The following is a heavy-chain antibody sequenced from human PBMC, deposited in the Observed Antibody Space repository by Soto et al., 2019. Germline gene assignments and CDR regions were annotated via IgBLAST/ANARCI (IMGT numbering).Heavy chain of an antibody. CDR2: ITGSGDST. CDR3: AIPFIVGATDDAFHI. V-gene: IGHV3-23*01. CDR1: GFTCNPYA. D-gene: IGHD1-26*01. J-gene: IGHJ3*02. Sequence: EVQLLESGGGSVQPGGSLRLSCAASGFTCNPYAINWVRQAPGKGLDWVSSITGSGDSTYYADSVKGRFTISRDNFKNTVYLEMNSLRAEDTAVYYCAIPFIVGATDDAFHIWGQGTMVTVSS.